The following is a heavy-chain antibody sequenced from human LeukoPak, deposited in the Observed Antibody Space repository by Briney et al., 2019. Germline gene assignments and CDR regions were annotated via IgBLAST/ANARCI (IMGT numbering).Heavy chain of an antibody. D-gene: IGHD6-13*01. J-gene: IGHJ4*02. V-gene: IGHV1-8*01. CDR3: ARGIAAAGTGSYFDY. CDR1: GYTFTSYD. Sequence: ASVKVSCKASGYTFTSYDINWVRQATGQGLEWMGWMNPNSGNTGYAQKFQGRVTMTRNTSISTAYMELSSLRSDDTAVYYCARGIAAAGTGSYFDYWGQGTLVTVSS. CDR2: MNPNSGNT.